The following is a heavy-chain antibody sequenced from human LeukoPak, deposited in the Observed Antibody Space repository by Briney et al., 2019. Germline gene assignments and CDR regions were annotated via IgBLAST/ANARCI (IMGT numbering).Heavy chain of an antibody. D-gene: IGHD6-6*01. CDR3: ARADGGSSSTGGYYYYYMDV. CDR1: GYTFTSYY. V-gene: IGHV1-46*03. J-gene: IGHJ6*03. Sequence: ASVKVSCKASGYTFTSYYMHWVRQAPGQGLEWMGIINPSGGSTSYAQKFQGRVTMTRDTSTSTVYMELSSLRSEDTAVYYCARADGGSSSTGGYYYYYMDVWGEGTTVTVSS. CDR2: INPSGGST.